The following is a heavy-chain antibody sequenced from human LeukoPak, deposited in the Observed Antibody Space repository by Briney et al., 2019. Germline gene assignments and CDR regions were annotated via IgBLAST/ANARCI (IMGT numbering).Heavy chain of an antibody. V-gene: IGHV3-33*01. CDR3: ARDKSRVRSSGCNDY. CDR2: IWYDGSNK. D-gene: IGHD6-19*01. J-gene: IGHJ4*02. CDR1: GFTFSSYG. Sequence: GGSLRLSCAASGFTFSSYGMHWVRQAPGKGLEWVAVIWYDGSNKYYADSVKGRFTISRDNSKNTLYLQMNSLRAEDTAVYYCARDKSRVRSSGCNDYWGQGTLVTVSS.